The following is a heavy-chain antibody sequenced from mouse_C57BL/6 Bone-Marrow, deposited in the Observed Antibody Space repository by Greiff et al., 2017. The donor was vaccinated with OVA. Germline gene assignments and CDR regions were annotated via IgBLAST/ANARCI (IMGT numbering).Heavy chain of an antibody. J-gene: IGHJ2*01. Sequence: QVQLQQPGTELVKPGASVKLSCKASGYTFTSYWMHWVKQRLGQGLEWIGVIDPSDSYTNYNQKFKGKATLTVDTSSSTAYMQLSSLTSEDSAVYYCARGITTVLGDYWGQGTTLTVSS. D-gene: IGHD1-1*01. CDR3: ARGITTVLGDY. CDR2: IDPSDSYT. V-gene: IGHV1-69*02. CDR1: GYTFTSYW.